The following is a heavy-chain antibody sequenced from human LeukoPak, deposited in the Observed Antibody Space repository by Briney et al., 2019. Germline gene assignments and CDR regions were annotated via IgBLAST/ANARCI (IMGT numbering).Heavy chain of an antibody. Sequence: GASVKVSCKASGYTFTSYGISWVRQAPGQGLEWMGWISAYNGNTNYAQKLQGRVTMTTDTSTSTAYMELRSLRSDDTAVYYCARGSYCSSTSCYNLRVYYYGMDVWGQGTTVTVSS. V-gene: IGHV1-18*01. D-gene: IGHD2-2*02. CDR2: ISAYNGNT. CDR3: ARGSYCSSTSCYNLRVYYYGMDV. J-gene: IGHJ6*02. CDR1: GYTFTSYG.